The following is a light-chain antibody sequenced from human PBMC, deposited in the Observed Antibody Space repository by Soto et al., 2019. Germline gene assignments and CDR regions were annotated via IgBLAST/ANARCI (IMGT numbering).Light chain of an antibody. V-gene: IGKV3-11*02. CDR3: KQRSNWPPYT. CDR1: QSVSSY. CDR2: DAS. J-gene: IGKJ2*01. Sequence: EIVLTQSPATLSLSPGERATLSCRASQSVSSYLAWYQQKPGQAPRLLIYDASNRATGIPVRLSGSGSGRDFTLTISSLEPEDFAVYYCKQRSNWPPYTFGQGTKLEIK.